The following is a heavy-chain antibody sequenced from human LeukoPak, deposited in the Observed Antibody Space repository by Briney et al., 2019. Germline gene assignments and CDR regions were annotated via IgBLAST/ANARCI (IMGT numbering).Heavy chain of an antibody. D-gene: IGHD6-19*01. CDR2: ITATGDTA. CDR3: AGDRNSDWYSPLDY. J-gene: IGHJ4*02. V-gene: IGHV3-23*01. Sequence: GGSLRLSCVASGFTFTKCAMSWIRQAPGKGLEWVALITATGDTAYYADSVKGRFTISRDNSMNTVYMQMDSLRAEDTAIYYCAGDRNSDWYSPLDYWGQGSQVAVSP. CDR1: GFTFTKCA.